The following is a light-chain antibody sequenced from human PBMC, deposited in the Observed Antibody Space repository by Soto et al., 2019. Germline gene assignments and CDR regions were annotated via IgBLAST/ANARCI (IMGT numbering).Light chain of an antibody. J-gene: IGKJ5*01. CDR1: QSVSSSY. CDR3: QQYGSSPLT. Sequence: EIVLTQSPGTLSLSPGERATLSCRASQSVSSSYLAWHQQKPGQAPRLLIYGASSRATGIPDRFSGSGSGTDITLTISRLEPEDFAVYYCQQYGSSPLTFGQGTRLEIK. CDR2: GAS. V-gene: IGKV3-20*01.